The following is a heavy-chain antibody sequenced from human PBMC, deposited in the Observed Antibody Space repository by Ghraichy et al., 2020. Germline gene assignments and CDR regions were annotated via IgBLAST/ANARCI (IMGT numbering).Heavy chain of an antibody. Sequence: LSLTCAASGFTFSSYSMNWVRQAPGKGLEWVSYISSNSSTIYYADSVKGRFTISRDNAKNSLYLQMNSLRDEDTAVYYCARAGYCSSTSCHYYYYGMDVWGQGTTVTISS. J-gene: IGHJ6*02. CDR1: GFTFSSYS. CDR3: ARAGYCSSTSCHYYYYGMDV. CDR2: ISSNSSTI. V-gene: IGHV3-48*02. D-gene: IGHD2-2*01.